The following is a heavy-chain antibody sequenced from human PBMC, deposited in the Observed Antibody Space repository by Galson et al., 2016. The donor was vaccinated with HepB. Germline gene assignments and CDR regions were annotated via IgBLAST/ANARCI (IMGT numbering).Heavy chain of an antibody. J-gene: IGHJ4*02. V-gene: IGHV2-5*02. Sequence: PALVKPTQTLTLTCTFSGFSLSSRGVGVGWVRQPPGKALEWLAVIYWDNGTHYNPSLKNSLTITKDTSKNQVVLTMTNMDPVDTATYYCARSNLGAGFWGQGTLVTVSS. CDR3: ARSNLGAGF. D-gene: IGHD3-10*01. CDR2: IYWDNGT. CDR1: GFSLSSRGVG.